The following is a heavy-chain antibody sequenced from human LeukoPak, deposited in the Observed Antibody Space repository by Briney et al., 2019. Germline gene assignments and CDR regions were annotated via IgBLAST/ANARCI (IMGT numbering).Heavy chain of an antibody. D-gene: IGHD3-9*01. CDR1: GGSISSYY. J-gene: IGHJ3*02. CDR2: IYTSGST. V-gene: IGHV4-4*07. Sequence: PSETLSLTCTVSGGSISSYYWSWIRQPAGKGLEWIGRIYTSGSTNYNPSLKSRVTMSVDTSKNQSSLNLSSLPPADTAVYSFSRGRPLRYFGWLSGTRDAFDIWGQGTMVTVSS. CDR3: SRGRPLRYFGWLSGTRDAFDI.